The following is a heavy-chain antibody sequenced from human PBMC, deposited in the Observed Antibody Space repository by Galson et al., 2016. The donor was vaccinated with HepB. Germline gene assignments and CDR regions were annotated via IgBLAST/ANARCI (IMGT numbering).Heavy chain of an antibody. CDR1: GYTFSSYA. CDR2: ISGSGGST. Sequence: SLRLSCEASGYTFSSYAMSWVRQAPGKGLEWVSAISGSGGSTYYADSVKGRFTISRDNSKNTLYLQMNSLRAEDTAVYYCAKDQGRDFWGGGYFDYWGQGTLVTVSS. CDR3: AKDQGRDFWGGGYFDY. J-gene: IGHJ4*02. V-gene: IGHV3-23*01. D-gene: IGHD3-3*01.